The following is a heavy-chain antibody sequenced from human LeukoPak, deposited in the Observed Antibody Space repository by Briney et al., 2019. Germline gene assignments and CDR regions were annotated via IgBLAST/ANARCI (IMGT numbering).Heavy chain of an antibody. CDR3: TTATSTTASWS. Sequence: AGGSLRLSCAASGFTFSNIWMTWVRQAPGKGLEWVGRIKRKAEGGTTDYAAPVRGRFTISRDDSKTTLYLQMNSLKAEDTAVYYCTTATSTTASWSWGQGTPVTVSS. CDR1: GFTFSNIW. J-gene: IGHJ5*02. D-gene: IGHD1-1*01. CDR2: IKRKAEGGTT. V-gene: IGHV3-15*01.